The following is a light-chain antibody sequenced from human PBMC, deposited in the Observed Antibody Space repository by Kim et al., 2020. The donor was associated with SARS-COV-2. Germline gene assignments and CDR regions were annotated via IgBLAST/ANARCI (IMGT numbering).Light chain of an antibody. J-gene: IGKJ1*01. Sequence: DIQMTQSPSSLSASVGDRVTITCRASQSISSYLNWYQQKPGKAPKLLIYAASSLQSGVPSRFSGSESGTDFTLNISSLQPEDFATYYCQQSYSTPWTFGQGTKVDIK. CDR1: QSISSY. CDR3: QQSYSTPWT. CDR2: AAS. V-gene: IGKV1-39*01.